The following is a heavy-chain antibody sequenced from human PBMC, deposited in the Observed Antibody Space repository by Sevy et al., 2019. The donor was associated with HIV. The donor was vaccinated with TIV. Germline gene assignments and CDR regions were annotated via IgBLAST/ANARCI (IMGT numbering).Heavy chain of an antibody. V-gene: IGHV7-4-1*02. CDR3: ARASYDSWSASYHPPYYFDY. J-gene: IGHJ4*02. CDR1: GYTFTSYS. D-gene: IGHD3-3*01. CDR2: IHTDTGNP. Sequence: ASVKVSCKASGYTFTSYSINWVRQAPGQGPEWMGWIHTDTGNPTYAQAFTGRFVFSLDTSVSTAYLQISSLKAEDTALYFCARASYDSWSASYHPPYYFDYWGQGTLVTVSS.